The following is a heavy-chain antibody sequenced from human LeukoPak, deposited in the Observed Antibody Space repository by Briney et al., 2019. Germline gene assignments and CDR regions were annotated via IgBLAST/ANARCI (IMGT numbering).Heavy chain of an antibody. CDR1: GGTFSSYA. V-gene: IGHV1-69*06. CDR2: IIPIFGTA. Sequence: GASVKVSCKASGGTFSSYAISWVRQAPGQGLEWMGGIIPIFGTANYAQKFQGRVTITADKSTGTAYMELSSLRSEDTAVYYCARASREVQLWLPFDYWGQGTLVTVSS. CDR3: ARASREVQLWLPFDY. J-gene: IGHJ4*02. D-gene: IGHD5-18*01.